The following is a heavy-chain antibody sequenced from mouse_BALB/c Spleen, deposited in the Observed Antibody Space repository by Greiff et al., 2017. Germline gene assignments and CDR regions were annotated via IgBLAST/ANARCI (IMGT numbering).Heavy chain of an antibody. D-gene: IGHD2-4*01. CDR1: GFTFSSFG. CDR2: ISSGSSTI. V-gene: IGHV5-17*02. CDR3: ARSGDYDVDYYAMDY. Sequence: DVKLVESGGGLVQPGGSRKLSCAASGFTFSSFGMHWVRQAPEKGLEWVAYISSGSSTIYYADTVKGRFTISRDNPKNTLFLQMTSLRSEDTAMYYCARSGDYDVDYYAMDYWGQGTSVTVSS. J-gene: IGHJ4*01.